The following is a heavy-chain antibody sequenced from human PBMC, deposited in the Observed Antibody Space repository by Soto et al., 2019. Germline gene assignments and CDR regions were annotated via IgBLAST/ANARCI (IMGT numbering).Heavy chain of an antibody. Sequence: GASVKVSCKASGYTFTSYDINWVRQATGQGLEWMGWINPGNGNTQYAPKFQGRVTITRDTSASTAYMELSSLRSEDTAVYYCARVLLDIFTGYSYWGQGTLVTGSS. D-gene: IGHD3-9*01. CDR3: ARVLLDIFTGYSY. CDR2: INPGNGNT. CDR1: GYTFTSYD. V-gene: IGHV1-3*01. J-gene: IGHJ4*02.